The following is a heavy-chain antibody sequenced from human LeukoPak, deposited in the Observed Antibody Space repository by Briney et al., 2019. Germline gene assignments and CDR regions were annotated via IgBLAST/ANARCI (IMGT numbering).Heavy chain of an antibody. CDR1: GYTFTSCA. CDR3: ARAAFGGGYFDY. V-gene: IGHV1-3*01. J-gene: IGHJ4*02. CDR2: VNVGNGNT. Sequence: ASVTVSCTASGYTFTSCAMHWVRQAPGQRLEWMGWVNVGNGNTKYSQKFQGRVTITRDTSATTAYMELSSLRSEDTALYYCARAAFGGGYFDYWGQGTLVTVSS. D-gene: IGHD3-16*01.